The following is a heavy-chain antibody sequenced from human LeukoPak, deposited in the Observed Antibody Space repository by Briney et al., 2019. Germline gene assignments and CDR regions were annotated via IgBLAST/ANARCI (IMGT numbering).Heavy chain of an antibody. V-gene: IGHV5-51*01. Sequence: GESLKISCKGSGYNFANYWIGWVRQTPGKGLEWMGIIYPGDSDTRYTPSFQGQVTISADRSINTAYLRWGSLKASDTAIYYCARSRGDNNWFDPWGRGTLVTVSS. CDR3: ARSRGDNNWFDP. CDR2: IYPGDSDT. D-gene: IGHD7-27*01. CDR1: GYNFANYW. J-gene: IGHJ5*02.